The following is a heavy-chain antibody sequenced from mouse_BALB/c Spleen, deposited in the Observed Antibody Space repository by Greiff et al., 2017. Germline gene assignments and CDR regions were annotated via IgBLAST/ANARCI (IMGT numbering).Heavy chain of an antibody. D-gene: IGHD4-1*01. CDR2: INPGSGGT. J-gene: IGHJ4*01. CDR1: GYAFTNYL. Sequence: VQLVESGAELVRPGTSVKVSCKASGYAFTNYLIEWVKQRPGQGLEWIGVINPGSGGTNYNEKFKGKATLTADKSSSTAYMQLSSLTSDDSAVYFCARYWDAMDYWGQGTSVTVSS. V-gene: IGHV1-54*01. CDR3: ARYWDAMDY.